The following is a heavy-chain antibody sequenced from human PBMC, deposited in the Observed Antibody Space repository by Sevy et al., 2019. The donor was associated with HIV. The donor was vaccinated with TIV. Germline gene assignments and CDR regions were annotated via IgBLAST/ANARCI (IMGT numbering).Heavy chain of an antibody. J-gene: IGHJ4*02. CDR2: INQNGSVT. CDR1: GFSLNSFW. Sequence: GGSLRLSCAASGFSLNSFWMNWVRQTPGKGLEWVANINQNGSVTYYWDSVKGRFTISRDNSRNLLYLQRTSLRVEDTALYYCVRAVATNGSFWGQGTLVTVSS. V-gene: IGHV3-7*01. D-gene: IGHD2-15*01. CDR3: VRAVATNGSF.